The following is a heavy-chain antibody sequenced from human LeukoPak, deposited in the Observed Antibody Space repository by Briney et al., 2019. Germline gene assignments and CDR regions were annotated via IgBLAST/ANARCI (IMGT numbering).Heavy chain of an antibody. D-gene: IGHD4-23*01. J-gene: IGHJ5*02. CDR1: GYTFTGYY. V-gene: IGHV1-2*02. CDR2: INPNSGGT. CDR3: ARDKDYGGNSFWFDP. Sequence: ASVEVSCKASGYTFTGYYMHWVRQAPGQGLEWMGWINPNSGGTNYAQKFQGRVTMTRDTSISTAYMELSRLRSDDTAVYYCARDKDYGGNSFWFDPWGQGTLVTVSS.